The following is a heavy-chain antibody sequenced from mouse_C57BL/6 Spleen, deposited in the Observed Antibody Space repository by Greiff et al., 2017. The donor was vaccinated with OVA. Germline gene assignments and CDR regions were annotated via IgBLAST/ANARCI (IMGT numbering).Heavy chain of an antibody. CDR2: IRSKSNNYAT. D-gene: IGHD2-2*01. V-gene: IGHV10-1*01. J-gene: IGHJ4*01. CDR3: VRHGGGYHPSMDY. Sequence: EVQLVESGGGLVQPKGSLKLSCAASGFSFNTYAMNWVRQAPGKGLEWVARIRSKSNNYATYYADSVKDRFTISRDDSESMLYLQMNNLKTEDTAMYYCVRHGGGYHPSMDYWGQGTSVTVSS. CDR1: GFSFNTYA.